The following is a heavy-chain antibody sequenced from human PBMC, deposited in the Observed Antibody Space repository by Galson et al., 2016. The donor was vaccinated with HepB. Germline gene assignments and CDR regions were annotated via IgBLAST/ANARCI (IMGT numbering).Heavy chain of an antibody. V-gene: IGHV1-58*01. J-gene: IGHJ6*02. Sequence: SVKVSCKASGFSFTRSAVQWVRQARGQRLEWMGRIVVGSGNINYAEKFQERVTITRVLSTSTAYMELSSLTSEDTAVYYCATEEITMIRGVIYYYYGMDVWGQGTPVTVSS. D-gene: IGHD3-10*01. CDR1: GFSFTRSA. CDR2: IVVGSGNI. CDR3: ATEEITMIRGVIYYYYGMDV.